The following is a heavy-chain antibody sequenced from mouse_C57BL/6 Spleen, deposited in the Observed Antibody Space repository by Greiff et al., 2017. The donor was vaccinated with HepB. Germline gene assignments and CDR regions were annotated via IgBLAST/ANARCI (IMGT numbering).Heavy chain of an antibody. CDR3: AITTVDAMDY. J-gene: IGHJ4*01. CDR1: GFTFSDYG. V-gene: IGHV5-17*01. D-gene: IGHD1-1*01. CDR2: ISSGSSTI. Sequence: EVKLMESGGGLVKPGGSLKLSCAASGFTFSDYGMHWVRQAPEKGLEWVAYISSGSSTIYYADTVKGRFTISRDNAKNTLFLQMTSLRSEDTAMYYCAITTVDAMDYWGQGTSVTVSS.